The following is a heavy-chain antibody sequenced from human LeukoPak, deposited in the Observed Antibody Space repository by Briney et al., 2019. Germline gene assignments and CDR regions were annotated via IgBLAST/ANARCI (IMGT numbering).Heavy chain of an antibody. CDR2: IIPIFGTA. CDR1: GGTFSSYA. CDR3: ARGGYYDSSSPFDY. D-gene: IGHD3-22*01. V-gene: IGHV1-69*05. J-gene: IGHJ4*02. Sequence: GASVKVSCKASGGTFSSYAISLVRQAPGQGLEWMGRIIPIFGTANYAQKFQGRVTITTYESTSSAYMELSSLRSEDTAVYYCARGGYYDSSSPFDYGGLGTLVTVSS.